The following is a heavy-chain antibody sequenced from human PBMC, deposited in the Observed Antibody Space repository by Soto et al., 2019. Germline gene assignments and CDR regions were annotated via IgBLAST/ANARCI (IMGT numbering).Heavy chain of an antibody. CDR1: GGTFSGYP. CDR3: ARGDYYDSSGYHFPGAFDI. Sequence: ASVKVSCKASGGTFSGYPISWVLQAPGQGLEWMGRIIPNLGIANYAQKFQGRDTMTADTSISTAYMELSRLRSDDTAVYYCARGDYYDSSGYHFPGAFDIWGQGTMVTVSS. D-gene: IGHD3-22*01. CDR2: IIPNLGIA. J-gene: IGHJ3*02. V-gene: IGHV1-69*04.